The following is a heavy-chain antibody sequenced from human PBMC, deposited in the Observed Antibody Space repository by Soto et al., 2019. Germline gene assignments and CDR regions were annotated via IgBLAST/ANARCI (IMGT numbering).Heavy chain of an antibody. CDR1: GGSISSSSYF. V-gene: IGHV4-39*01. Sequence: PSETLSLTCSVSGGSISSSSYFWGWIRQPPGKGLEWIGSIYYSGSIYYNPSLKSRVTVSVDTSKNQFSLKLSSVTAADTAVYYCARHPSDFWFDPWGQGTLVTVSS. J-gene: IGHJ5*02. CDR3: ARHPSDFWFDP. CDR2: IYYSGSI. D-gene: IGHD2-21*02.